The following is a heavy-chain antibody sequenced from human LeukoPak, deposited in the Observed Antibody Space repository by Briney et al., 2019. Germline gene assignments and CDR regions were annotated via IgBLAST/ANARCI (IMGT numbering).Heavy chain of an antibody. J-gene: IGHJ4*02. CDR2: FDPEDGET. D-gene: IGHD5-18*01. CDR3: ATVYTYLYSYAAPAPYYFDY. Sequence: RASVTVSCKVSGYTLTELSMHWVRQAPGKGLEWMGGFDPEDGETIYAQKFQGRVTMTEDTSTDTAYMELSSLRSEDTAVYYCATVYTYLYSYAAPAPYYFDYWGQGTLVTVSS. CDR1: GYTLTELS. V-gene: IGHV1-24*01.